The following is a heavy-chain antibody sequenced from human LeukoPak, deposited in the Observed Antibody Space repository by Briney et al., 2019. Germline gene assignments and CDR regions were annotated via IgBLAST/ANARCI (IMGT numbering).Heavy chain of an antibody. CDR2: IYYRGST. CDR3: ARVHSGYDFGNRKYYYFDY. Sequence: SETLSLTCTVSGGSISNYYWSWIRQPPGKGLEWIGYIYYRGSTIYNPSLKSRVTISVDTSKNQFSLKLSSVTAADTAVYYCARVHSGYDFGNRKYYYFDYWGQGTLVTVSS. V-gene: IGHV4-59*08. J-gene: IGHJ4*02. CDR1: GGSISNYY. D-gene: IGHD5-12*01.